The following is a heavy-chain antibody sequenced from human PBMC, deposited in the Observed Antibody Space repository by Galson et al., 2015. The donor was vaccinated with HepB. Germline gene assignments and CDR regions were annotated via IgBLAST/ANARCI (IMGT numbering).Heavy chain of an antibody. CDR1: GFAFDSHA. D-gene: IGHD5-18*01. Sequence: SLRLSCAASGFAFDSHAMSWVRQAPGRGLEWISGITGKGDSTFYADSVKGRLAVSKDSSNNMLYLQMNSLRAEDAGLYFCAKGYGLFDSWGQGILVTVSS. CDR2: ITGKGDST. CDR3: AKGYGLFDS. V-gene: IGHV3-23*01. J-gene: IGHJ5*01.